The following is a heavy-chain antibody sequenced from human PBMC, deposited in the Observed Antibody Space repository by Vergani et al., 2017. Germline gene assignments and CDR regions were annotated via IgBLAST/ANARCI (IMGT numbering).Heavy chain of an antibody. D-gene: IGHD1-14*01. V-gene: IGHV3-33*01. J-gene: IGHJ5*02. CDR1: GFTFNQYG. CDR2: TWYDGNNK. Sequence: QVQLVESGGGVVQPGRSLRLSCAASGFTFNQYGMHWVRQAPGKGLEWVAVTWYDGNNKQYADSVKGRFTISRDNSKSTMYLQMNSLRDGDTGVYYCARDLRLLYNRFDPLGQGTLVTVAS. CDR3: ARDLRLLYNRFDP.